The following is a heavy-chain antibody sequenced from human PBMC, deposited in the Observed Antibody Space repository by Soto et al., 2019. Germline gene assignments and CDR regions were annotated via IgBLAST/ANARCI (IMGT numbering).Heavy chain of an antibody. J-gene: IGHJ4*02. Sequence: GAPVKVSCKASGGTFSSYAISWVRQAPGQGREWMGGINPIFGTANYAQKFQGRVTITADESTSTAYMELSSLRYEDTAVYYCARDISSSYFDYWGQGTLVTVSS. CDR3: ARDISSSYFDY. V-gene: IGHV1-69*13. D-gene: IGHD6-6*01. CDR1: GGTFSSYA. CDR2: INPIFGTA.